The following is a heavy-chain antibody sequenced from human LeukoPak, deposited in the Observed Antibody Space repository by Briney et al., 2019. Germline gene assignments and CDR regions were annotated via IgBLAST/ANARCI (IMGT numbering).Heavy chain of an antibody. D-gene: IGHD3-9*01. J-gene: IGHJ4*02. CDR3: ARAILLTGSEYYFDS. Sequence: GGSLRLSCETSGFTFSSYAMHWVRQAPGKGLEWVSLIYSGGDTYYADSVKGRFTISRDTSKNTVYLHMNSLRPDDTATYYCARAILLTGSEYYFDSWGQGTLVTVSS. CDR2: IYSGGDT. CDR1: GFTFSSYA. V-gene: IGHV3-NL1*01.